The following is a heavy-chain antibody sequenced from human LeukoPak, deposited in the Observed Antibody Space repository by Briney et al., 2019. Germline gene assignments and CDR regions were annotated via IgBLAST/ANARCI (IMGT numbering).Heavy chain of an antibody. CDR1: GGSISSGSYY. Sequence: PSETLSLTCTISGGSISSGSYYWSWIRQPAGKGLEWIGRIYTSGSTNYNPSLKSRVTISVDTSKNQFSLKLSSVTAADTAVYYCARGRVVPLDWFDPWGQGTLVTVSS. V-gene: IGHV4-61*02. J-gene: IGHJ5*02. CDR2: IYTSGST. D-gene: IGHD2-2*01. CDR3: ARGRVVPLDWFDP.